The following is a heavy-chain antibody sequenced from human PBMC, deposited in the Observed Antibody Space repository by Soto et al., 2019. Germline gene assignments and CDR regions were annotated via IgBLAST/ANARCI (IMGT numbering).Heavy chain of an antibody. CDR2: IYPGDSDI. Sequence: PGESLKISCKGSGYTFPSSWIVWVRQMPGKGLEWMGIIYPGDSDIRYSPSFQGQVTISVDKSIRTAYLQWSSLKASDTAMYYCARHPPAGLRYFDWLRDNWFDPWGQGTLVTVSS. CDR3: ARHPPAGLRYFDWLRDNWFDP. J-gene: IGHJ5*02. D-gene: IGHD3-9*01. CDR1: GYTFPSSW. V-gene: IGHV5-51*01.